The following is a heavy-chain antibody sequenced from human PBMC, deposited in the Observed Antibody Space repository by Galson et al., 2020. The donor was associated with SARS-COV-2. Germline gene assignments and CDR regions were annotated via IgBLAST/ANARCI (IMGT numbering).Heavy chain of an antibody. CDR3: AREWGYYGSGSSSYYYYGMDV. CDR2: IWYDGSNQ. V-gene: IGHV3-33*01. D-gene: IGHD3-10*01. J-gene: IGHJ6*02. CDR1: GFTFSSYG. Sequence: TGGSLRLSCAAYGFTFSSYGMHWVSQAPGKGLEWVAVIWYDGSNQYYADSVKGRFTISRDNSKNTLYLQMNSLRAEDTAVYYCAREWGYYGSGSSSYYYYGMDVWGQGTTVTVSS.